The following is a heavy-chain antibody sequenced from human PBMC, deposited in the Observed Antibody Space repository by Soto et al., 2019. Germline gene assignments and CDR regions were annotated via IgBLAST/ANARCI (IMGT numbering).Heavy chain of an antibody. D-gene: IGHD6-13*01. CDR2: IIPIFGTA. Sequence: GASVKVSCKASGGTFSSYAISWVRQAPGQGLEWMGGIIPIFGTANYAQKFQGRVTITADESTSTAYMELSSLRSEDTAVYYCARARGSSYTYYYYYGMDVWGQGTTVTVSS. J-gene: IGHJ6*02. CDR3: ARARGSSYTYYYYYGMDV. CDR1: GGTFSSYA. V-gene: IGHV1-69*13.